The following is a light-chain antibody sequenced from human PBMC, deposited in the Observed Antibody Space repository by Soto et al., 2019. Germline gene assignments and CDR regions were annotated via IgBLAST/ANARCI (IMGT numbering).Light chain of an antibody. V-gene: IGKV3-20*01. CDR1: QSVSSSY. CDR3: QQFASSPRT. Sequence: EIVLTQSPCTLSLSPGERATFSCRASQSVSSSYIAWYQQKPGQAPRLLIGASSRATGVPDRFIASGSGTDFTLTISRLEPEDFAVYYCQQFASSPRTFGRGTKVDIK. J-gene: IGKJ1*01. CDR2: GAS.